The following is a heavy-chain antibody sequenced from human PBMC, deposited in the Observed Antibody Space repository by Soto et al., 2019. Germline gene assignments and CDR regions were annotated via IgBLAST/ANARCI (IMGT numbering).Heavy chain of an antibody. D-gene: IGHD1-26*01. Sequence: SVKVSCKASGGTFSSYTISWVRQAPGQGLEWMGRIIPILGIANYAQKFQGRVTITADKSTSTAYMELSSLRSEDTAVYYCATSRGSYYYMDVWGKGTTVTVSS. CDR2: IIPILGIA. CDR1: GGTFSSYT. J-gene: IGHJ6*03. CDR3: ATSRGSYYYMDV. V-gene: IGHV1-69*02.